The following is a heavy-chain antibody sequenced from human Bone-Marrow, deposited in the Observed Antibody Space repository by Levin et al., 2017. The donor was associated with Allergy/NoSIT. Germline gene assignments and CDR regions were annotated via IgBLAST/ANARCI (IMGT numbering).Heavy chain of an antibody. CDR3: ARERSRLPPEGGAVVWAQHYDYGMDV. D-gene: IGHD3-16*01. Sequence: SVKVSCKASGGTFSSYTISWVRQAPGQGLEWMGRIIPILGIANYAQKFQGRVTITADKSTSTAYMELSSLRSEDTAVYYCARERSRLPPEGGAVVWAQHYDYGMDVWGQGTTVTVSS. CDR2: IIPILGIA. CDR1: GGTFSSYT. J-gene: IGHJ6*02. V-gene: IGHV1-69*04.